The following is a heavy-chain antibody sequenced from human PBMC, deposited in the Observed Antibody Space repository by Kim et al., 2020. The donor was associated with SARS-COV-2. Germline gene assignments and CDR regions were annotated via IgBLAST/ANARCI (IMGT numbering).Heavy chain of an antibody. V-gene: IGHV4-61*01. Sequence: SETLSLTCTVSGGSVSSGSYYWSWIRQPPGKGLEWIGYIYYSGSTNYNPSLKSRVTISVDTSKNQFSLKLSSVTAADTAVYYCARGSIAARLENWFDPWGQGTLVTVSS. CDR1: GGSVSSGSYY. D-gene: IGHD6-6*01. CDR3: ARGSIAARLENWFDP. CDR2: IYYSGST. J-gene: IGHJ5*02.